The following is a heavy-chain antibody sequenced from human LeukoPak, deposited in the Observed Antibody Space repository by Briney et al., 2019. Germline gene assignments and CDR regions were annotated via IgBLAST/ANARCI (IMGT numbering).Heavy chain of an antibody. CDR1: GYTFTSYG. V-gene: IGHV1-18*04. J-gene: IGHJ4*02. CDR2: ISAYNGNT. D-gene: IGHD5-12*01. CDR3: ARFRYSGYYFDY. Sequence: ASMKVSCKASGYTFTSYGISWVRQAPGQGLEWMGWISAYNGNTNYAQKLQGRVTMTTDTSTSTAYMELRSLRSDDTAVYYCARFRYSGYYFDYWGQGTLVTVSS.